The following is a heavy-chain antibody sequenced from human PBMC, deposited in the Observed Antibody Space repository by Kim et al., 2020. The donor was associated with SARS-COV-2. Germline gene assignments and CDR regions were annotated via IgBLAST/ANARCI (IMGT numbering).Heavy chain of an antibody. CDR2: IIPVLRTV. D-gene: IGHD3-10*01. J-gene: IGHJ4*02. CDR3: ARAPDLGFYYGSGSQGGDY. Sequence: SVKVSCKASGGTFSSDSIIWVRQAPGHGLEWMGRIIPVLRTVDYAQTFQGRITISADESTTTSYVELSSLRSEDSAVYYCARAPDLGFYYGSGSQGGDYWGQGTLVTVSS. V-gene: IGHV1-69*11. CDR1: GGTFSSDS.